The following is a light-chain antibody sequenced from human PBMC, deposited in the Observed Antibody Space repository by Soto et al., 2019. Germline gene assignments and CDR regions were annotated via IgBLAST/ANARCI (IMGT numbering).Light chain of an antibody. J-gene: IGKJ1*01. CDR2: WAS. CDR1: QSVLYSSNNKNY. CDR3: QQYFSSPQT. Sequence: DIVMTQSPDSLAVSLGERATINCESSQSVLYSSNNKNYLAWYQQKPGQPPKLLIYWASTRESGVPDRFSGSGSGTDFTLSISTLQAEDVSVYHCQQYFSSPQTFGQGTKLEIK. V-gene: IGKV4-1*01.